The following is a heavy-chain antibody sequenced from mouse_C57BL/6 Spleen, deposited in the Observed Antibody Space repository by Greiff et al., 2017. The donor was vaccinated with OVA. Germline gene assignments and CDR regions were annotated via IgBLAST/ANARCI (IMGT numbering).Heavy chain of an antibody. Sequence: QVQLKESGPELVKPGASVKISCKASGYAFSSSWMNWVKQRPGKGLEWIGRIYPGDGDTNYNGKFKGKATLTADKSSSTAYMQLSSLTSEDSAVYFCAGGLSPAFAYWGQGTLVTVSA. V-gene: IGHV1-82*01. CDR2: IYPGDGDT. J-gene: IGHJ3*01. CDR3: AGGLSPAFAY. D-gene: IGHD1-1*01. CDR1: GYAFSSSW.